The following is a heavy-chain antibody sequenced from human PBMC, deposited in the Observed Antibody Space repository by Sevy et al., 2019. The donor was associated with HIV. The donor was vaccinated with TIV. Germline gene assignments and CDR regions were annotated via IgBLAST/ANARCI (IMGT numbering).Heavy chain of an antibody. CDR2: ISSSSSYI. J-gene: IGHJ4*02. D-gene: IGHD1-1*01. Sequence: GGSLRLSCAASGFTFSSYGMNWVRQAPGKGLEWVSSISSSSSYIYYADSVKGRFTISRDKAKNSLYLQMNSLRAEDTAVYYCARGLGRWVNVEVGDYWGQGTLVTVSS. CDR3: ARGLGRWVNVEVGDY. V-gene: IGHV3-21*01. CDR1: GFTFSSYG.